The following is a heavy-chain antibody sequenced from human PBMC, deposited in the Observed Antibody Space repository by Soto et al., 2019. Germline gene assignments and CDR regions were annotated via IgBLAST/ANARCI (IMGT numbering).Heavy chain of an antibody. Sequence: PSETLSLTCTVSGGSISSSSYYWGWIRQPPGKGLEWIGSIYYSGSTYYNPSLKSRVTISVDTSKNQFSLKLSSVTAADTAVYYCASEELRYFDWWMKRRHDYYGMDVWGQGTTVTVSS. CDR2: IYYSGST. CDR1: GGSISSSSYY. J-gene: IGHJ6*02. V-gene: IGHV4-39*01. D-gene: IGHD3-9*01. CDR3: ASEELRYFDWWMKRRHDYYGMDV.